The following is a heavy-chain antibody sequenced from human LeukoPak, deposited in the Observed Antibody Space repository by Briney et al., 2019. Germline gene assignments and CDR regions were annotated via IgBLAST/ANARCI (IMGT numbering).Heavy chain of an antibody. CDR2: ISGSGGTT. D-gene: IGHD6-13*01. V-gene: IGHV3-23*01. Sequence: QSGGSLRLSCAASGFTFSSYTMTWVRQAPGKGLEWVSVISGSGGTTNYADSAKGRFTIYRDNSKNILYLQMNSLRAEDTAVYYCAKGRTGYIPDYWGQGTPVTVSS. J-gene: IGHJ4*02. CDR1: GFTFSSYT. CDR3: AKGRTGYIPDY.